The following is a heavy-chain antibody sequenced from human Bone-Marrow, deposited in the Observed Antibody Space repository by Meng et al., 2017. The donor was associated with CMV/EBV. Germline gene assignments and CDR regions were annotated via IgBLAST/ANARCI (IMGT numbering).Heavy chain of an antibody. CDR3: ARDSGKYGSGSYNVY. V-gene: IGHV1-2*02. CDR2: INPNSGGT. J-gene: IGHJ4*02. Sequence: ASVKVSCKASGYTFTGYYMHWVRQAPGQGLEWMGWINPNSGGTNYAQKFQDTVTMTRDTSISTAYMELSRLRFDDTAVYYCARDSGKYGSGSYNVYWGQGTLVTVSS. CDR1: GYTFTGYY. D-gene: IGHD3-10*01.